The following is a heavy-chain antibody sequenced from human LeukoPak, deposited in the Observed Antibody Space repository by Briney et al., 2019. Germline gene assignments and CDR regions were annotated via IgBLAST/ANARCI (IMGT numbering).Heavy chain of an antibody. CDR2: INTDGSST. D-gene: IGHD1-26*01. J-gene: IGHJ4*02. V-gene: IGHV3-74*01. CDR1: GFTFSSYW. CDR3: ARGVGAIHY. Sequence: WGSLRLSCEASGFTFSSYWMNWVRQGPGKGLVWVSCINTDGSSTSYADSVKGRFTISRDNGKNTLYMQMNSLRAEDTAVYYCARGVGAIHYWGQGTLITVSS.